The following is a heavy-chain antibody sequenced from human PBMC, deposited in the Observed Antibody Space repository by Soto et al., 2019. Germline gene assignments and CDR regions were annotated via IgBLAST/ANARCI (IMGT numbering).Heavy chain of an antibody. J-gene: IGHJ6*02. V-gene: IGHV4-30-4*01. D-gene: IGHD3-3*01. Sequence: QVQLQESGPGLVKPSQTLSLTCTVSGGSISSGDYYWSWIRQPPGKGLEWIGYIYYSGSTYYNPSLKSRVTISVDTSKNQFSLKLSSVTAADTAVYYCARDITIFGVDNYGMDVWGQGTTVTVSS. CDR3: ARDITIFGVDNYGMDV. CDR2: IYYSGST. CDR1: GGSISSGDYY.